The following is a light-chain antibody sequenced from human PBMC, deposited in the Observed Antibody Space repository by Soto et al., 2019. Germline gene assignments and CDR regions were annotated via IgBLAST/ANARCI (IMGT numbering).Light chain of an antibody. J-gene: IGKJ4*01. CDR1: QMVPASY. CDR2: GAT. CDR3: HQYAMSPQT. Sequence: EIVLTQSPGTLSLSPGERVTLSCRASQMVPASYLAWYQQKPGQAPRLLIYGATNRATGIPDRFSGRGTGTDFTLTISRPEAEDFAVYYCHQYAMSPQTFGGGTKVDIK. V-gene: IGKV3-20*01.